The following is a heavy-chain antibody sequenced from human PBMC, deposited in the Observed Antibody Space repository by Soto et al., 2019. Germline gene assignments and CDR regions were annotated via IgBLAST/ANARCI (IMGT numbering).Heavy chain of an antibody. CDR3: ARGRDIMTGYFMFDP. D-gene: IGHD3-9*01. J-gene: IGHJ5*02. Sequence: ASVKVSFKASGYTFTSYAINWVRQATGQGLEWMGWMNPNSGNTGYAQKFQGRVTMTRNTSISTAYIELSSLRSEDTAVYYCARGRDIMTGYFMFDPWGQGTLVTVSS. V-gene: IGHV1-8*02. CDR2: MNPNSGNT. CDR1: GYTFTSYA.